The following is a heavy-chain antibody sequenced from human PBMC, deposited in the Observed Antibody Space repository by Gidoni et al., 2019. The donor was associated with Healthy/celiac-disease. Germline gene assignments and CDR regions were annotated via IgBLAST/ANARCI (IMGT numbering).Heavy chain of an antibody. V-gene: IGHV4-38-2*01. CDR3: ARVKGSSSWGRYYYYGMDV. CDR1: GYSISSGYY. J-gene: IGHJ6*02. CDR2: IYHSGST. D-gene: IGHD6-6*01. Sequence: PGLVKPSETLSLTCAVSGYSISSGYYWGWTRQPPGKGLEWIGSIYHSGSTYYNPSLKSRVTISVDTSKNQFSLKLSSVTAADTAVYYCARVKGSSSWGRYYYYGMDVWGQGTTVTVSS.